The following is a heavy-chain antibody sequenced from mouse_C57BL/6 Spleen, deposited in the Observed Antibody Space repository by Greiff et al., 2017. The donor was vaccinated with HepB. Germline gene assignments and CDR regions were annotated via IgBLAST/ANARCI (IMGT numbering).Heavy chain of an antibody. D-gene: IGHD1-1*01. J-gene: IGHJ1*03. CDR1: GFTFSDYG. V-gene: IGHV5-17*01. CDR2: ISSGSSTI. Sequence: EVMLVESGGGLVKPGGSLKLSCAASGFTFSDYGMHWVRQAPEKGLEWVAYISSGSSTIYYADTVKGRFTISRDNAKNTLFLQMTSLRSEDTAMYYCARGTTVVARRTDWYFDVWGTGTTVTVSS. CDR3: ARGTTVVARRTDWYFDV.